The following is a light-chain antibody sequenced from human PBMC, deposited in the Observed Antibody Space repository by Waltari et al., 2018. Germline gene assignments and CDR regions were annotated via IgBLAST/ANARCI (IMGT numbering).Light chain of an antibody. J-gene: IGLJ3*02. V-gene: IGLV2-14*01. CDR2: EVS. CDR1: SSDVGAYNY. Sequence: QSALTQPASVSGSPGQSITLSCTGTSSDVGAYNYVSWYQHHPGKAPKVMIYEVSNRPSGVSNRFSGSKSANTASLTISGLQAEDEADYYCSSYTTSSTLGVFGGGTKLTVL. CDR3: SSYTTSSTLGV.